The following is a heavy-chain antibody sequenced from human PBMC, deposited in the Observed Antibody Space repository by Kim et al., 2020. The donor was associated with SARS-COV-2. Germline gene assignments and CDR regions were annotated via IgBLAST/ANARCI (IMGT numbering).Heavy chain of an antibody. CDR3: ARERYYDSSGYSGYYYYGMDV. CDR1: GYTFTSYG. J-gene: IGHJ6*02. V-gene: IGHV1-18*01. D-gene: IGHD3-22*01. CDR2: ISAYNGNT. Sequence: ASVKVSCKASGYTFTSYGISWVRQAPGQGLEWMGWISAYNGNTNYAQKLQGRVTMTTDTSTSTAYMELRSLRSDDTAVYYCARERYYDSSGYSGYYYYGMDVWGQGTTVTVYS.